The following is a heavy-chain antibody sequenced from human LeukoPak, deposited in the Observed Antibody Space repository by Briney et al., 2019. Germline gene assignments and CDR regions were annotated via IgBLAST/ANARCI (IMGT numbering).Heavy chain of an antibody. CDR3: AKVGGLSGSYYISYYYYGMDV. Sequence: GGSLRLSCAASGFTFSHYSMNWVRQAPGKGLECVSAISGSGGSTYYADSVKGPVTISRDNSKNTLYLQMNGLRAEDTGVYYCAKVGGLSGSYYISYYYYGMDVWGQGTTVTVSS. V-gene: IGHV3-23*01. D-gene: IGHD1-26*01. CDR2: ISGSGGST. J-gene: IGHJ6*02. CDR1: GFTFSHYS.